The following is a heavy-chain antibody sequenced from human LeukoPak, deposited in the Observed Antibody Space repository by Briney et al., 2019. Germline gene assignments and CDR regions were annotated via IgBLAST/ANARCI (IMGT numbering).Heavy chain of an antibody. D-gene: IGHD1-26*01. Sequence: PGGSLRLSCAASAFTFSDYSMNWVRQAPGKGLEWVSYISGRSSTIYYADSVKGRFTISRDNAKNLMYLQMNSLRAEDTAVYYCARDRIKSGSYYFHYWGQGTLVTVSS. V-gene: IGHV3-48*01. CDR3: ARDRIKSGSYYFHY. J-gene: IGHJ4*02. CDR1: AFTFSDYS. CDR2: ISGRSSTI.